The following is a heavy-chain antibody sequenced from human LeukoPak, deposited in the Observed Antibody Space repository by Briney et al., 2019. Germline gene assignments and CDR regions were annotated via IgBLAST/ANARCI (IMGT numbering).Heavy chain of an antibody. CDR3: AKSLAVAGFDY. V-gene: IGHV3-9*01. CDR1: GFTFNDYA. Sequence: PGGSLRLSCAASGFTFNDYAMHWVRQVPGKGLEWVSGISWNSGNIGYADSVKGRFTISRDNAKNSLYLQMNSLRPEDTALYYCAKSLAVAGFDYWGQGTQVTVSS. D-gene: IGHD6-19*01. CDR2: ISWNSGNI. J-gene: IGHJ4*02.